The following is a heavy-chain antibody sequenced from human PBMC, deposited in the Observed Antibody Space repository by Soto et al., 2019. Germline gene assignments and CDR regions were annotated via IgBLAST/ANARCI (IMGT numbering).Heavy chain of an antibody. CDR1: GGSISGSY. CDR3: ARDAGIASLGWFDP. V-gene: IGHV4-59*12. Sequence: SETLSLTCSVSGGSISGSYWSWIRQSPWKGLEWLGYVYYTGSTNYSPSLRSRVSISVDTSKNEFSLKLSSVTAADTAVYYCARDAGIASLGWFDPWGQGTLVTVSS. CDR2: VYYTGST. J-gene: IGHJ5*02. D-gene: IGHD6-13*01.